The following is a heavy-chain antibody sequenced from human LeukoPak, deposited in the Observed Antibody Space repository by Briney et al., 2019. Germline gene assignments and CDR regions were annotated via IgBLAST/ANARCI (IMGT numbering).Heavy chain of an antibody. D-gene: IGHD2-2*01. CDR3: TRDVSASWYSLAY. CDR1: GLSVADYG. V-gene: IGHV3-20*04. Sequence: GGSLRLSCAASGLSVADYGMSWVRQAPGKGLEWVSGIDWSGESTGYADSVKGRFTISRDNVENALYLQMNSLRAEDTCLYFCTRDVSASWYSLAYWGRGTLVTVSS. CDR2: IDWSGEST. J-gene: IGHJ4*02.